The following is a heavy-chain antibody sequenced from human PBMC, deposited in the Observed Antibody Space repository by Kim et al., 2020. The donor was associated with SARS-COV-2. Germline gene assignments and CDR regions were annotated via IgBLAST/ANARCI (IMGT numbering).Heavy chain of an antibody. J-gene: IGHJ6*02. CDR1: GGTFSNYA. V-gene: IGHV1-69*13. CDR2: IIPIFGTA. D-gene: IGHD3-10*01. CDR3: SRDEYYYGLGDYYYGMDV. Sequence: SVKVSCKASGGTFSNYAISWVRQAPGQGLEWMGGIIPIFGTANYAQKFQGRVTITADESTSTAYMELSSLRSEDTAGYYCSRDEYYYGLGDYYYGMDVWGQGTTVTVS.